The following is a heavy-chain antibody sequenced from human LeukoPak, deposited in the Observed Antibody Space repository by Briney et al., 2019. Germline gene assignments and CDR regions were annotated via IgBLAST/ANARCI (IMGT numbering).Heavy chain of an antibody. D-gene: IGHD3-22*01. J-gene: IGHJ4*02. CDR3: ARDSAAHYYDSSGVDY. CDR1: GYTFTSYD. V-gene: IGHV1-8*02. CDR2: MNPNSGNT. Sequence: ASVKVSCKASGYTFTSYDINWVRQATGQGLEWMGWMNPNSGNTGYAQKFQGRVTMTRDTSTSTVYMELSSLRSEDTAVYSCARDSAAHYYDSSGVDYWGQGTLVTVSS.